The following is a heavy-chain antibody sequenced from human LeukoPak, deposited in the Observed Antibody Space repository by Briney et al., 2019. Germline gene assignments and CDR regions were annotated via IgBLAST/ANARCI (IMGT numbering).Heavy chain of an antibody. J-gene: IGHJ5*02. V-gene: IGHV4-34*01. CDR3: ASTNLGKNWFDP. CDR2: INHSGST. D-gene: IGHD3-16*01. CDR1: GGSFSGYY. Sequence: KSSETLSFTCAVYGGSFSGYYWSWIRQPPGKGLEWIGEINHSGSTNYNPSLKSRVTISVDTSKNQFSLKLSSVTAADTAVYYCASTNLGKNWFDPWGQGTLVTVS.